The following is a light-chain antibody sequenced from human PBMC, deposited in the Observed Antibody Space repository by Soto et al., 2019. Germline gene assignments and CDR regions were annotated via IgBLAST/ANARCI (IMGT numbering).Light chain of an antibody. CDR3: ISYTSDDVRYV. J-gene: IGLJ1*01. CDR1: NSDVGIYDF. V-gene: IGLV2-14*01. CDR2: EVS. Sequence: QSALTQPASVSGTPGQSITISCTGSNSDVGIYDFVSWYQQHPGRAPKLIVSEVSHRPSGVSNRFSGSKSGNTASLTISVLQSEDEADYYCISYTSDDVRYVFGTGTKLTVL.